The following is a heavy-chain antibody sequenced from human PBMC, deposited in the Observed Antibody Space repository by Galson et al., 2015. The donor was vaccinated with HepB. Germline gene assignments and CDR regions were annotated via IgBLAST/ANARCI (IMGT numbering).Heavy chain of an antibody. CDR3: TTVYTVRPGG. CDR1: GFTFSNAW. D-gene: IGHD3-10*01. V-gene: IGHV3-15*01. Sequence: SLRLSCAASGFTFSNAWMSWVRQAPGKGLEWVGRIKSNTDGGTTDYAAPVKGRSTISRDDSKNTLYLQMNSLKTEETAVYYCTTVYTVRPGGWGQGTLVTVSS. CDR2: IKSNTDGGTT. J-gene: IGHJ4*02.